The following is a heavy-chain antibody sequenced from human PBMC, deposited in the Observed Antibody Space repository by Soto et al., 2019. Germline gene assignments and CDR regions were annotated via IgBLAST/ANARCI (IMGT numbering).Heavy chain of an antibody. V-gene: IGHV1-69*12. Sequence: QDHLVQSGAAVKKPASSVKISCRSTGGTFSTYAFSWVRQAPGQGLEWMGGIIPMFATPIYAQKYQGRVTITADASPCLASMEVNSHRSNATAVYFCARGEYAVVVMAGTSRGYQHAYHGMEVWGQGTSVTVSS. CDR3: ARGEYAVVVMAGTSRGYQHAYHGMEV. CDR1: GGTFSTYA. CDR2: IIPMFATP. D-gene: IGHD2-15*01. J-gene: IGHJ6*02.